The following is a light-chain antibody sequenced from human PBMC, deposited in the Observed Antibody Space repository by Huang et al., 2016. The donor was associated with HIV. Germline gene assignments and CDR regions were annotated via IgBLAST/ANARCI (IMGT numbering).Light chain of an antibody. CDR3: QQYDNSPPNT. Sequence: DIVLTQSPGTLSLSPGERATLSCRASQSVSSNYVAWYQQKPGQAPRLLIYDASARATGIPDRFSGSGSGMDFTLTISSLEPEDFAVYFCQQYDNSPPNTVGQGTKLEIK. CDR2: DAS. V-gene: IGKV3-20*01. J-gene: IGKJ2*01. CDR1: QSVSSNY.